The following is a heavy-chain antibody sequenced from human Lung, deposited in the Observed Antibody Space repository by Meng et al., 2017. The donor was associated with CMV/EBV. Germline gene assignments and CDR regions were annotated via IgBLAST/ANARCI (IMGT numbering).Heavy chain of an antibody. D-gene: IGHD7-27*01. CDR2: IRSKSYGGTT. J-gene: IGHJ4*02. Sequence: GGSXRLXCAASGFAFADYAISWVRQAPGKGLEWVSFIRSKSYGGTTLYAASVKGRFTISRDDSKGVAYLQMNSLRTEDTAIYYCTRTWLTGDTYYFDYWGQGTXVTVSS. CDR3: TRTWLTGDTYYFDY. CDR1: GFAFADYA. V-gene: IGHV3-49*04.